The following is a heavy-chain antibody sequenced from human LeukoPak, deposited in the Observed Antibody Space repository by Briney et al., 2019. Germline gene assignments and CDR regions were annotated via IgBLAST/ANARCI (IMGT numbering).Heavy chain of an antibody. D-gene: IGHD6-19*01. CDR2: IRYDGSNK. J-gene: IGHJ4*02. CDR1: GFTFSSYE. V-gene: IGHV3-30*02. CDR3: AKDSSGWYGLGY. Sequence: GGSLRLSCAASGFTFSSYEMNWVRQAPGKGLEWVAFIRYDGSNKYYADSVKGRFTISRDNSKNTLYVQMNSLRPEDTAVYYCAKDSSGWYGLGYWGQGTLVTVSS.